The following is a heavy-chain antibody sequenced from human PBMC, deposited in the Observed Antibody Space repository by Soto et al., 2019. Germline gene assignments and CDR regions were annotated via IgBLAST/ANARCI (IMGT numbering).Heavy chain of an antibody. CDR3: AGVLKVDSESYYDYGMDV. D-gene: IGHD2-15*01. CDR1: GNTFTTYY. CDR2: INPSGGSK. Sequence: QVQLVQSGAEVKKPGASVKVSCKASGNTFTTYYMHWVRQAPGQGLEWLGVINPSGGSKRYAQKLQGRVTMTRDTSTRTVYMELSSLRSGDTAVYYCAGVLKVDSESYYDYGMDVWGQGTTVSVSS. J-gene: IGHJ6*02. V-gene: IGHV1-46*04.